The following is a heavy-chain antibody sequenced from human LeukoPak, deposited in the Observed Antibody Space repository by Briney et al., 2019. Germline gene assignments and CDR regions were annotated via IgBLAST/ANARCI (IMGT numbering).Heavy chain of an antibody. CDR1: GYTFTGYY. CDR3: ARQSMTGNERGDDAFDI. J-gene: IGHJ3*02. Sequence: ASVKVSCKSSGYTFTGYYMHWVRQAPGQGLQWVGCINPNSGGTNYAQKFQGRVAMTTDTSTSTAYMELRSLRSDDTAVYYCARQSMTGNERGDDAFDIWGQGTMVTVSS. CDR2: INPNSGGT. V-gene: IGHV1-2*02. D-gene: IGHD3-9*01.